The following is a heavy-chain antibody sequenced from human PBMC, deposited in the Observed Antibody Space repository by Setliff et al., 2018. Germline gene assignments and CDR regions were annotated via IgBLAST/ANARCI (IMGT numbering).Heavy chain of an antibody. D-gene: IGHD1-1*01. Sequence: AGGSLRLSCVASGFTFTSYVMTWVRQAPGKGLEWVSAMSGSGGSINYADSVKGRFTISRDNSKNTLYLQMDSLRDDDTAVYYCAKPTQGQLALGAWGQGTLVTVSS. CDR3: AKPTQGQLALGA. CDR1: GFTFTSYV. V-gene: IGHV3-23*01. CDR2: MSGSGGSI. J-gene: IGHJ5*02.